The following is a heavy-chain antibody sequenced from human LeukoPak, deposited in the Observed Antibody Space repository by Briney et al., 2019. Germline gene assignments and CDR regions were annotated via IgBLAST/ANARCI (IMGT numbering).Heavy chain of an antibody. D-gene: IGHD5/OR15-5a*01. CDR3: NTDINTIYDNGF. Sequence: GGSLRLSCAASGLSFSGAWMTWVRQPPGKGLEWVGHIRSRNEGDTTDYAAHVKGRFTISRDDSKSTIYLQMNSLKTEDTAVYYCNTDINTIYDNGFWGRGTLVTVSS. CDR1: GLSFSGAW. J-gene: IGHJ4*02. V-gene: IGHV3-15*01. CDR2: IRSRNEGDTT.